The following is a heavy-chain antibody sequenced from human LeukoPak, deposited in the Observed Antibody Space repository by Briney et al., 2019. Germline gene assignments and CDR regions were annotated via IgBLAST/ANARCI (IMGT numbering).Heavy chain of an antibody. Sequence: PGGSLRLSCAASGFTVSSNYMSWVRQAPGKGLEWVSVIYSGGSTYYADSVKGRFTISRDNAKNSLYLQMNSLRAEDTAVYYCATGIAAAETDYWGQGTLVTVSS. CDR1: GFTVSSNY. D-gene: IGHD6-13*01. CDR3: ATGIAAAETDY. V-gene: IGHV3-66*01. CDR2: IYSGGST. J-gene: IGHJ4*02.